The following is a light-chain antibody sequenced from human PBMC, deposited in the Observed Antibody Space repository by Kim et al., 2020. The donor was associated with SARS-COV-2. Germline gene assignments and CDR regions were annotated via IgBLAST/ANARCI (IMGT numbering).Light chain of an antibody. Sequence: SSELTQPPSVSVSPGQTASITCSGDELGDKYTCWYQQKPGQSPVLVIYQDDKRPSGIPERFSGSNSGNAATLTISGTQAMDEADYYCQAWDSSTVVFGTG. V-gene: IGLV3-1*01. J-gene: IGLJ1*01. CDR3: QAWDSSTVV. CDR2: QDD. CDR1: ELGDKY.